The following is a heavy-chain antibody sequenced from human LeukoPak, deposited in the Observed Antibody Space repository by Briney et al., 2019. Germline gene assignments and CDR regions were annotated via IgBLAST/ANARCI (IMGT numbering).Heavy chain of an antibody. Sequence: GGSLRLSCTGSGFTFCDHAMTWFRQAPGKGLEWVGFIRSKAYGGTRECAASVKGRFTISRDDSKSIAYLQMNSLKIEDTAVYYCARALPRSSNVWGQGTLVTVSS. CDR1: GFTFCDHA. D-gene: IGHD6-13*01. V-gene: IGHV3-49*03. CDR3: ARALPRSSNV. CDR2: IRSKAYGGTR. J-gene: IGHJ4*02.